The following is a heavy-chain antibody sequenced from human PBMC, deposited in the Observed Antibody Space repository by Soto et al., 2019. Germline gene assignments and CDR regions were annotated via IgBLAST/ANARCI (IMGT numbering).Heavy chain of an antibody. J-gene: IGHJ5*02. CDR2: IIPILSTT. Sequence: QVQLVQSGAELKNPGSSVKVSCKVSGGTDGTYSINWVRQAPGQGLEWMGAIIPILSTTNYAQRFQGRVKITADESTGTVYRELTSLTFEDTAVYYCASRAMAVTWFDPWGQGTLVTVSS. D-gene: IGHD6-19*01. CDR1: GGTDGTYS. CDR3: ASRAMAVTWFDP. V-gene: IGHV1-69*01.